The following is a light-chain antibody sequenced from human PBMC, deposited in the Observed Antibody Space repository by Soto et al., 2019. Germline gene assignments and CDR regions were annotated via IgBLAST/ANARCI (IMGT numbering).Light chain of an antibody. CDR1: QDISHY. CDR2: DTS. V-gene: IGKV1-33*01. J-gene: IGKJ1*01. CDR3: QQFYNLPWT. Sequence: DIQMTQSPSSLSASVGDRVTITCLASQDISHYLNWYQQKPGKAPKLLIYDTSNLETGVPSKFSGSGSGTHFIFTISSLQPEDIATYYCQQFYNLPWTFGQGTKVEIE.